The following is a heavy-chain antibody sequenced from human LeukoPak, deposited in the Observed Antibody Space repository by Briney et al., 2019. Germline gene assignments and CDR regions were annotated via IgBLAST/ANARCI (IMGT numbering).Heavy chain of an antibody. CDR1: GFTVSSNY. CDR2: IYSGGST. Sequence: PGGSLRLSCAASGFTVSSNYMSWVRQAPGKGLEWVSVIYSGGSTYYADSVKGRFTISRDNSKNTLYLQMNCLRAEDTAVYYCARGPLDYGDYTFDYWGQGTLVTVSS. CDR3: ARGPLDYGDYTFDY. V-gene: IGHV3-66*02. D-gene: IGHD4-17*01. J-gene: IGHJ4*02.